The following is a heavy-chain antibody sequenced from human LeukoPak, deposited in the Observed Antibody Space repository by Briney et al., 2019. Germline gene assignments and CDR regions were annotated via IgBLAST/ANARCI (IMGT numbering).Heavy chain of an antibody. D-gene: IGHD3-10*01. Sequence: SETLSLTCTVSGGSISSYYWSWTRQPPGKGLEWIGYIYYSGSTNYNPSLKSRVTISVDTSKNQFSLKLSSVTAADTAVYYCARSKYGSGSYRSDYWGQGTLVTVSS. V-gene: IGHV4-59*01. J-gene: IGHJ4*02. CDR3: ARSKYGSGSYRSDY. CDR2: IYYSGST. CDR1: GGSISSYY.